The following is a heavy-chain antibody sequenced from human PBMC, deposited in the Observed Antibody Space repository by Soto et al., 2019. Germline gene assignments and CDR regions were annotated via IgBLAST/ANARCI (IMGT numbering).Heavy chain of an antibody. CDR3: ARGVPASIFSWGWFDP. D-gene: IGHD3-9*01. CDR1: GDTFSSYA. V-gene: IGHV1-69*06. Sequence: QVQLVQSGAEVKRPGSSVKVSCKASGDTFSSYAINWVRQAPGQGLEFMGGISPKFGTANYALKFQGRVTIIADTSTSTSYMELRRLRSDDTDMYYCARGVPASIFSWGWFDPWGQGTQVIVSS. J-gene: IGHJ5*02. CDR2: ISPKFGTA.